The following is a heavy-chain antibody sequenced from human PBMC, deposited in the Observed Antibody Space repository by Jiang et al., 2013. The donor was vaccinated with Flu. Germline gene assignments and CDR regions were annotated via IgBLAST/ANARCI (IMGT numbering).Heavy chain of an antibody. CDR1: GGSISTFY. Sequence: GPGLVKPSETLSLTCTVSGGSISTFYWSWFRQPPGKGLEWIGYIYNSGITNYNPSLKSRVTISADTSKNQFSLRLSAVTAADTALYFCARVDYGFWTASRENVGFHHYYLDVWGKGTAVTVSS. V-gene: IGHV4-4*09. D-gene: IGHD3/OR15-3a*01. CDR2: IYNSGIT. CDR3: ARVDYGFWTASRENVGFHHYYLDV. J-gene: IGHJ6*03.